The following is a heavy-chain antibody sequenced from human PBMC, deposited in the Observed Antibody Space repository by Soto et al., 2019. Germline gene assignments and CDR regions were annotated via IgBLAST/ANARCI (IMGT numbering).Heavy chain of an antibody. V-gene: IGHV3-11*01. Sequence: PGESLKISCAASGFTFSDFYMSWIRQAPGKGLEWVSYISYSGSSIYYADSVKGRFTVSRDNAGNSLYLQMNSLRAEDTAGYYCARDGNYYGGGSYYSDYWGPGTLVTVS. J-gene: IGHJ4*02. CDR1: GFTFSDFY. D-gene: IGHD3-10*01. CDR3: ARDGNYYGGGSYYSDY. CDR2: ISYSGSSI.